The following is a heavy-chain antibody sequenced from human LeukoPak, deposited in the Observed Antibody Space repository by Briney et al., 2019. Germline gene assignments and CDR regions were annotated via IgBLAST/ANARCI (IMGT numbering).Heavy chain of an antibody. J-gene: IGHJ4*02. V-gene: IGHV4-38-2*01. Sequence: SETLSLTCAVSGYSISSGYYWGWIRQPPGKGVEWIGSINHRGSTYYNPSLKSRVTISVDTPKHQFSLKLTAVTAADTAVYYCARQGQWLVGYFDFWGQGTLVTVSS. CDR2: INHRGST. CDR3: ARQGQWLVGYFDF. D-gene: IGHD6-19*01. CDR1: GYSISSGYY.